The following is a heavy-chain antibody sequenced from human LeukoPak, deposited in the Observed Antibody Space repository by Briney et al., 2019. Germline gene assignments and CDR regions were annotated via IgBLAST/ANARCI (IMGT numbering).Heavy chain of an antibody. J-gene: IGHJ3*02. D-gene: IGHD4-17*01. CDR2: INWNGGST. CDR3: ARDPMTTVKDRAFDI. V-gene: IGHV3-20*04. CDR1: GFTFDDYG. Sequence: GGSLRLSCAASGFTFDDYGMSWVRQAPGKGLEWVSGINWNGGSTGYADSVKGRFTISRDNAKNSLYLQMNSLRAEDTALYYCARDPMTTVKDRAFDIRGQGTMVTVSS.